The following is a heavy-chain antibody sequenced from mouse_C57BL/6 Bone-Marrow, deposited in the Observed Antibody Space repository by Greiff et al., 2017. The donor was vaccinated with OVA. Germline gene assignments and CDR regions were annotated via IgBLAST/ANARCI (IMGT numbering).Heavy chain of an antibody. CDR1: GYTFTSYW. Sequence: QVQLQQPGAELVKPGASVKMSCKASGYTFTSYWITWVKQRPGQGLEWIGDIYPGSGSTNYNEQFKSKATLTVDTSSSTAYMQLSSLTSEDSAVYYCAREGSSNYLFFYAMDYWGQGTSVTVSS. D-gene: IGHD2-5*01. CDR2: IYPGSGST. J-gene: IGHJ4*01. CDR3: AREGSSNYLFFYAMDY. V-gene: IGHV1-55*01.